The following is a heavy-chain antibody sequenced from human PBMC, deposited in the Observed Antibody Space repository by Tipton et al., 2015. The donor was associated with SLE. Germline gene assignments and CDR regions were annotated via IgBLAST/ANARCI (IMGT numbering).Heavy chain of an antibody. D-gene: IGHD6-13*01. CDR3: AKGISSHDAFDI. CDR1: GFTFDDYA. CDR2: ISWNSGSI. V-gene: IGHV3-9*01. Sequence: SLRLSCAASGFTFDDYAMHWVRQAPGKGLEWVSGISWNSGSIGYADSVKGRFTISRDNAKNSLYLQMNSLRAEDTALYYCAKGISSHDAFDIWGQWTMVTVSS. J-gene: IGHJ3*02.